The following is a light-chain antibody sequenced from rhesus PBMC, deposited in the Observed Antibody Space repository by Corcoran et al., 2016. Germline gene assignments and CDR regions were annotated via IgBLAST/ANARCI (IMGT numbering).Light chain of an antibody. J-gene: IGKJ4*01. CDR1: QGISSY. CDR2: AAT. V-gene: IGKV1-28*02. CDR3: QQYKSYPLT. Sequence: DIQMTQSPSSLSAFVGDTVTITCRASQGISSYLNWFQQKPGKAPKLLIYAATTLQGGGPSRFSGSGSGTDFTLTISSLQPDDFATYYCQQYKSYPLTFGGGTKVEIK.